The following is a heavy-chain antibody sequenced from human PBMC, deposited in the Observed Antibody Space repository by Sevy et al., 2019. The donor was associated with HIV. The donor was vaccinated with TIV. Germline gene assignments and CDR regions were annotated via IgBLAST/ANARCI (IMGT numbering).Heavy chain of an antibody. Sequence: GGSLRLSCAASGFTFSSYSMNWVRQAPGKGLEWVSSISSSSSYIYYADSVKGGFTISRDNAKNSLYLQMNSLRAEDTAVYYCARAAPGGCSSTSCYNFDYWGQGTLVTVSS. CDR1: GFTFSSYS. CDR3: ARAAPGGCSSTSCYNFDY. D-gene: IGHD2-2*02. J-gene: IGHJ4*02. CDR2: ISSSSSYI. V-gene: IGHV3-21*01.